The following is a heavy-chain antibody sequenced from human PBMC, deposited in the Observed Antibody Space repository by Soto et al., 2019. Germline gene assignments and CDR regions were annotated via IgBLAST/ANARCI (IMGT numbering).Heavy chain of an antibody. D-gene: IGHD4-17*01. CDR1: GGSISSGDYY. Sequence: PSETLSLTCTVSGGSISSGDYYWSWIRQPPGKGLEWIGYIYYSGSTYYNPSLKSRVTISVDTSKNQFSLKLSSVTAADTAVYYCASEFYGDLYFDYWGQGTLVTVSS. J-gene: IGHJ4*02. CDR2: IYYSGST. CDR3: ASEFYGDLYFDY. V-gene: IGHV4-30-4*01.